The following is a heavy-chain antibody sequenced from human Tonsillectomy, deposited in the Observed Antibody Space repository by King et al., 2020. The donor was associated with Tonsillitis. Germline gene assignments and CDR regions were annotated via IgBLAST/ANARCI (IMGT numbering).Heavy chain of an antibody. D-gene: IGHD1-20*01. CDR1: GFTFSDYY. J-gene: IGHJ4*02. CDR3: AREDDNWRGLDF. CDR2: ISGSGDSI. V-gene: IGHV3-11*01. Sequence: VQLVESGGGLVKPGGSLRLSCAASGFTFSDYYMNWIRQAPGKGLEWVSYISGSGDSIYYVDSAKGRFTVSRGNAENSVFLQMNYLRADDTAVYYCAREDDNWRGLDFWGQGTLVTVSS.